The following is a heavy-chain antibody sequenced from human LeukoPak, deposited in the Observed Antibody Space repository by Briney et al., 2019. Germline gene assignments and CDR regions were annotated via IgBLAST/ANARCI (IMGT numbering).Heavy chain of an antibody. J-gene: IGHJ4*02. V-gene: IGHV5-51*01. CDR2: IYPGDSDT. Sequence: GESLKISCRGSAYSFTTYWIGWGRQMPGKGLEWMGIIYPGDSDTRYSPSFQGQVTMSADKSINTAYLQWSSLKASDTAMYYCARRQGCSSTSCPPDYWGQGTLVTVSS. CDR1: AYSFTTYW. CDR3: ARRQGCSSTSCPPDY. D-gene: IGHD2-2*01.